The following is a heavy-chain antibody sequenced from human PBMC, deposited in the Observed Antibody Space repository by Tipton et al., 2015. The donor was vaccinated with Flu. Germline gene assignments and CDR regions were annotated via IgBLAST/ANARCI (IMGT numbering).Heavy chain of an antibody. D-gene: IGHD4-17*01. J-gene: IGHJ5*02. CDR1: GGSISSGDYY. CDR3: AREGYTVTTRWFDP. CDR2: IYYSGST. V-gene: IGHV4-30-4*01. Sequence: LRLSCTVSGGSISSGDYYWSWIRQPPGKGLEWIGYIYYSGSTYYNPSLKSRVTKSVDTSKNQFSLKLSSVTAADTAVYYCAREGYTVTTRWFDPWGQGTLVTVSS.